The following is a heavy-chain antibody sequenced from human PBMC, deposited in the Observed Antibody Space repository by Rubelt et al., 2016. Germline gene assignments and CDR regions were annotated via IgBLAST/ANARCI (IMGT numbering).Heavy chain of an antibody. V-gene: IGHV4-39*01. CDR1: GASISTSYYY. Sequence: QLQLQESGPGLVKPSETLSLTCTVSGASISTSYYYWGWIRQPPGLGLEWIGSIYYSGSTYYNPSLKSRVTMSVDTSNSQFPLRLNRVRAADTAVYYCVGRATSRSYGVEIWGQGTLVTVSS. J-gene: IGHJ3*02. D-gene: IGHD6-6*01. CDR3: VGRATSRSYGVEI. CDR2: IYYSGST.